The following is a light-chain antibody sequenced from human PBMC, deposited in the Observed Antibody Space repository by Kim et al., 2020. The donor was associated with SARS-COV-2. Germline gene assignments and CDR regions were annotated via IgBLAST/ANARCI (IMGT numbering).Light chain of an antibody. Sequence: DIVMTQSPDSLAVSLGERATINCKSSQSVLYSSNNKNYLAWYQQKPGQPPKLLIYWASTRESGVPDRFSGSGSGTDFTLTISSLQAEDVAVYYCQQYYSTPMYTFGQGTKLAI. CDR1: QSVLYSSNNKNY. V-gene: IGKV4-1*01. CDR3: QQYYSTPMYT. J-gene: IGKJ2*01. CDR2: WAS.